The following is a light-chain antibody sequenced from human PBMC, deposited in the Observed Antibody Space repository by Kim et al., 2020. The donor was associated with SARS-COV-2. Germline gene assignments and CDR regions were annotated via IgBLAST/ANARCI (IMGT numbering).Light chain of an antibody. Sequence: APGKTARITWGGNNIGSKSVHWYQQKPGQAPVLVIYYDSDRPSGIPERFSGSNSGNTATLTISRVEAGDEADYYCQVWDSSSEEVFGGGTQLTVL. CDR2: YDS. CDR1: NIGSKS. J-gene: IGLJ2*01. CDR3: QVWDSSSEEV. V-gene: IGLV3-21*04.